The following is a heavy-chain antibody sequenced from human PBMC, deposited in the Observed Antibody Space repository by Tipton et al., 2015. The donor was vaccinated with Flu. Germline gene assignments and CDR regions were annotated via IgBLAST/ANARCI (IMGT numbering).Heavy chain of an antibody. J-gene: IGHJ4*02. Sequence: TLSLTCTVSGASISGYYWAWIRQPPGKGLEWIGTIDRSGNTHYNPSLESRVTVLADTSKNQVSLRLSSVTAADTAIYYCARLRLGRHLSDFDYWGQGTLATVSS. CDR1: GASISGYY. V-gene: IGHV4-38-2*02. CDR3: ARLRLGRHLSDFDY. D-gene: IGHD3-16*01. CDR2: IDRSGNT.